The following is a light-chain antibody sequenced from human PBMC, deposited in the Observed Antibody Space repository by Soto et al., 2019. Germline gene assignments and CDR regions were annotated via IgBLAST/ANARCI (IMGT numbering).Light chain of an antibody. J-gene: IGLJ2*01. CDR2: EVT. CDR1: SSDVGGYNY. V-gene: IGLV2-14*01. CDR3: SSYTSSNTLI. Sequence: QSVLTQPASGSGSPGQSITISCTGTSSDVGGYNYVSWFQHYPGKAPKVMIYEVTNRPSGVSNRFSGSKSGNTASLTISGLQAEDEADYYCSSYTSSNTLIFGGGTKVTVL.